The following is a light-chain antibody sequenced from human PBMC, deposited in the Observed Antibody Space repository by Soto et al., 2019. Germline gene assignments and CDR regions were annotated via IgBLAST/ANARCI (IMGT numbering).Light chain of an antibody. CDR2: GAS. Sequence: AIQMTQSPSSLSASVGDRVTITCRASQAIRNDLGWYQQKPGKAPNLLIFGASNLQAGVPVRFSASGSGTNFTLTISILQPEDFASYYCLQDYTYPWTFGQGTKVDI. CDR1: QAIRND. CDR3: LQDYTYPWT. J-gene: IGKJ1*01. V-gene: IGKV1-6*01.